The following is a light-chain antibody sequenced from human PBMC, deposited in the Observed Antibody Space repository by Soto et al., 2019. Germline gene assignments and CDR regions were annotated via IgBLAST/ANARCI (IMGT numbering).Light chain of an antibody. CDR1: QSVITY. Sequence: EIILTQSPATLSLSPGERATLSCRASQSVITYLAWYQQKPGQAPRLLIYDASKGATGIPARFSGSGSGTDFTLTISSVEPEDFAVYYCQQRSNWPPLTFGGGTKVEIK. CDR2: DAS. CDR3: QQRSNWPPLT. J-gene: IGKJ4*01. V-gene: IGKV3-11*01.